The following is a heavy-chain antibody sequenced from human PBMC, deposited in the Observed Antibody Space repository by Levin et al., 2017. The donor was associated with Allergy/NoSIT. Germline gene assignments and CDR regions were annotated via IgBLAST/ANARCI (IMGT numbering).Heavy chain of an antibody. Sequence: ASVKVSCKASGYIFSSYGISWVRQAPGQGLEWMGWISAYNGDTNYAQKLQGRVTMTTDTSTSTVSMELRSLRSDDTAVYYCARASRRSMVRGVIAVPGVHYFDDWGQGTLVTVSS. J-gene: IGHJ4*02. CDR2: ISAYNGDT. D-gene: IGHD3-10*01. CDR1: GYIFSSYG. V-gene: IGHV1-18*01. CDR3: ARASRRSMVRGVIAVPGVHYFDD.